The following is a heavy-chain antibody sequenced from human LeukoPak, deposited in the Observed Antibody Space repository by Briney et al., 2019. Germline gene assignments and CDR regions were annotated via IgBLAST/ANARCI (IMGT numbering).Heavy chain of an antibody. CDR2: ISSSGSTI. Sequence: PGGSLRLSCAASGFTFSDYYMSWIRQAPGKGLEWVSYISSSGSTIYYADSVKGRFTISRDNAKNSLYLQMNSLRAEDTAVYYCARGQWLVPPIYYYYGMDVWGQGTTVTVSS. CDR1: GFTFSDYY. J-gene: IGHJ6*02. CDR3: ARGQWLVPPIYYYYGMDV. D-gene: IGHD6-19*01. V-gene: IGHV3-11*01.